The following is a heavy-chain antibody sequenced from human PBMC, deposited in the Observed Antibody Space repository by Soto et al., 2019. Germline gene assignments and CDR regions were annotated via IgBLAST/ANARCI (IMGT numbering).Heavy chain of an antibody. CDR1: GGSISSYY. D-gene: IGHD2-2*01. Sequence: QVQLQESGPGLVKPSETLSLTCTVSGGSISSYYWSWIRQPPGKGLEWIGYIYYSGSTNYNPSLKSRVTISVDTSKNQFSLKLSSVTAADTAVYYCASSVGGTSCYARVCGDWFDPWGQGTLVTVSS. CDR2: IYYSGST. CDR3: ASSVGGTSCYARVCGDWFDP. J-gene: IGHJ5*02. V-gene: IGHV4-59*01.